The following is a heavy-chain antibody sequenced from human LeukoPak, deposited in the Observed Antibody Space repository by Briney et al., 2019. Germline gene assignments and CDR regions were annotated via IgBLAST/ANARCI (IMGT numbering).Heavy chain of an antibody. J-gene: IGHJ6*03. CDR1: GGSISSSSYY. D-gene: IGHD5-18*01. Sequence: SETLSLTCTVSGGSISSSSYYWGWIRQPPGKGLEWIGSIYYSGSTYYNPSLKSRVTISVDTSKNQFSLKLSSVTAADTAVYYCARPNVDTAMVGAISDTYYYYYYYMDVWGKGTTVTVSS. CDR3: ARPNVDTAMVGAISDTYYYYYYYMDV. V-gene: IGHV4-39*01. CDR2: IYYSGST.